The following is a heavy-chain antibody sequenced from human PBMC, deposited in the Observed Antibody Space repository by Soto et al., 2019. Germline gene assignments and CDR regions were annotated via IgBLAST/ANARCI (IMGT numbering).Heavy chain of an antibody. V-gene: IGHV4-59*08. CDR3: ARHKTGVPFDY. Sequence: PSETLSLTCTASGGSISSYYWSWIRQPPGKGLEWIGYIYYSGSTKYNPSLKSRVTISVDTSKNQFSLKLTSVTAADTAVYYCARHKTGVPFDYWGQGTLVTVSS. J-gene: IGHJ4*02. D-gene: IGHD7-27*01. CDR2: IYYSGST. CDR1: GGSISSYY.